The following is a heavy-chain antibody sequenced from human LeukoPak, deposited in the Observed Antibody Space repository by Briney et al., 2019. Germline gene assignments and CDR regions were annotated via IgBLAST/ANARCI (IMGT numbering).Heavy chain of an antibody. CDR2: ISSSGSTI. V-gene: IGHV3-48*03. D-gene: IGHD2-21*02. J-gene: IGHJ6*04. Sequence: GGSLRLSCAASGFTFSSYEMNWVRQAPGKGLEWVSYISSSGSTIYYADSVKGRFTISRDNAKNSLYLQMNSPRAEDTAVYYCARVCGGDCYSYYYYYYGMDVWGKGTTVTVSS. CDR3: ARVCGGDCYSYYYYYYGMDV. CDR1: GFTFSSYE.